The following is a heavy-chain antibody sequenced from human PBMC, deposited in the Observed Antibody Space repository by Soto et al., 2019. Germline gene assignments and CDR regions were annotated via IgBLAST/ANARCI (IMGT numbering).Heavy chain of an antibody. CDR2: IYPGDSDT. V-gene: IGHV5-51*01. D-gene: IGHD2-2*02. CDR3: XTGGYCSSTSCYNFFDY. J-gene: IGHJ4*02. Sequence: GESMKISCKGSGYSFTTYWIGWVRQMPGKGLEWMGIIYPGDSDTRYSPSFQGQVTISADKSISTAYLQWSSLKASDTAMYYCXTGGYCSSTSCYNFFDYWGQGTLVTVSS. CDR1: GYSFTTYW.